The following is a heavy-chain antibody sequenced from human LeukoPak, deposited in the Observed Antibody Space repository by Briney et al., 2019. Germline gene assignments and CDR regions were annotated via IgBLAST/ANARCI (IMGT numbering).Heavy chain of an antibody. V-gene: IGHV4-34*01. CDR2: INHSGRT. Sequence: SETLSLNCAVYGGCISGYYWGWLRQPPGKGLVWVGQINHSGRTYYKPSLKSRVTISVNTSKNQFFLHLNPVSAADTVEYYWGRVKTFFGEKVYYMDVWGKGTTATVSS. D-gene: IGHD3-10*01. CDR3: GRVKTFFGEKVYYMDV. J-gene: IGHJ6*04. CDR1: GGCISGYY.